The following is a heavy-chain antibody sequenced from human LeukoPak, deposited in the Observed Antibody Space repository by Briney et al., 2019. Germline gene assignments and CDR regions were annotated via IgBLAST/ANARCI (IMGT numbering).Heavy chain of an antibody. CDR1: GGSISSYY. CDR2: IYYSGST. J-gene: IGHJ3*02. Sequence: PSETLSLTCTVSGGSISSYYWSWIRQPPGKGLEWIGYIYYSGSTNYNPSLKSRVTISVDTSKNQFSLKLSSVTAADTAVYYCARGRNTRVLRFLEWYDAFDIWGQGTMVTVSS. V-gene: IGHV4-59*01. CDR3: ARGRNTRVLRFLEWYDAFDI. D-gene: IGHD3-3*01.